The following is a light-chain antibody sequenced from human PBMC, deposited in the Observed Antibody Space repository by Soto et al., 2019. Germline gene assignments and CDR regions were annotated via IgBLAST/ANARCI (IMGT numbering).Light chain of an antibody. CDR2: GAF. CDR3: HQYGSSPTWT. Sequence: EIVLTQSPGTLSLSPGERATLSCRASQSVSSSYLAWYQQKPGQAPRLLIYGAFSRATGIPDRFSGSGSGTDLILTISRLEPEDFAVYYCHQYGSSPTWTFGQGTKVEIK. J-gene: IGKJ1*01. V-gene: IGKV3-20*01. CDR1: QSVSSSY.